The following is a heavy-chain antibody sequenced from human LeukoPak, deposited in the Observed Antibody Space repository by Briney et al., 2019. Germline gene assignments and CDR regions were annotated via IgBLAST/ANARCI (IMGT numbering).Heavy chain of an antibody. V-gene: IGHV3-30-3*01. CDR3: ALEMATRLFDY. J-gene: IGHJ4*02. CDR2: ISYDGSNK. Sequence: WVAVISYDGSNKYYADSVKGRFTISRDNSKNTLYLQMNSLRAEDTAVYYCALEMATRLFDYWGQGTLVTVSS. D-gene: IGHD5-24*01.